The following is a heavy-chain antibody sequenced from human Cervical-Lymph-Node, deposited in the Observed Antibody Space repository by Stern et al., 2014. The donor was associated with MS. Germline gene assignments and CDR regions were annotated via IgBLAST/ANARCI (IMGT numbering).Heavy chain of an antibody. CDR1: GGASSSYS. Sequence: QVQLQESGPRLGKSSETLSLTCFVSGGASSSYSWTWIRQPPGKGLEWIGHIFHTGSTNYNPSLKSRVSISVDTSRNRFSLRLTSVTAADTAVYYCAKVKADSSGWFHYGMDVWGQGTAVTVSS. CDR2: IFHTGST. D-gene: IGHD6-19*01. CDR3: AKVKADSSGWFHYGMDV. V-gene: IGHV4-59*01. J-gene: IGHJ6*02.